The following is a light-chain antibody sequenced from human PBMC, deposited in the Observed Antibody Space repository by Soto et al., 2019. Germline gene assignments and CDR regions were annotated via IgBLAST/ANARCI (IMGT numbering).Light chain of an antibody. J-gene: IGKJ1*01. CDR1: QSVSSN. CDR3: QQYNNWPRT. CDR2: GAS. Sequence: EIVMTQSPATLFVSPGERATLSCMAIQSVSSNLAWYQQKPGQAPRLLIYGASTRTTGIPARFSGSGSGTEFTLTISSLQSEDFEVYYCQQYNNWPRTFGQGTKVDIK. V-gene: IGKV3-15*01.